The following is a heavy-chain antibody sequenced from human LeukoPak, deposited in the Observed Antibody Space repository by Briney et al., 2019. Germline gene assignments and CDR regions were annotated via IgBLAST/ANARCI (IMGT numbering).Heavy chain of an antibody. D-gene: IGHD2/OR15-2a*01. J-gene: IGHJ4*02. CDR3: ARVNIMACHLDY. V-gene: IGHV3-48*03. CDR1: GFTFSSYE. Sequence: GGSLRLSCAASGFTFSSYEMNWVRQAPGKGLEWVSYISSSGSTIYYADSVKGRFTISRDNAKNSLYLQMNSLRAEDTAVYYCARVNIMACHLDYWGQGTLVTVSS. CDR2: ISSSGSTI.